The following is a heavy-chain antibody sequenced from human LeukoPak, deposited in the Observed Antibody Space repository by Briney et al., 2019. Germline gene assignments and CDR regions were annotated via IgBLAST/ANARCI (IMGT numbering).Heavy chain of an antibody. J-gene: IGHJ4*02. Sequence: GGSLRLSCAASGFTFSNYWMHWVRQAPGKGLVWVSRINSDARSTSYADSVKGRFTISRDNAKNSLYLQMNRLRTEDTALYYCVKDYDSSGYYPDDWGQGTLVTVSS. CDR2: INSDARST. CDR3: VKDYDSSGYYPDD. D-gene: IGHD3-22*01. CDR1: GFTFSNYW. V-gene: IGHV3-74*01.